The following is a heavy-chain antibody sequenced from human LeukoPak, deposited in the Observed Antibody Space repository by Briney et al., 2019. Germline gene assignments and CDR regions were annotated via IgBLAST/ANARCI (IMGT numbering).Heavy chain of an antibody. V-gene: IGHV4-30-4*01. CDR3: ATYGSENFAFEY. CDR2: IYYSGST. J-gene: IGHJ4*02. CDR1: GGSISSGDYY. D-gene: IGHD3-10*01. Sequence: PSETLSLTCTVSGGSISSGDYYWSWIRQPPGKGLEWIGCIYYSGSTYYNPSLKSRVTISIDTSKNQFSLKLSSVTAADSAVYYCATYGSENFAFEYWGQGTPVTVSS.